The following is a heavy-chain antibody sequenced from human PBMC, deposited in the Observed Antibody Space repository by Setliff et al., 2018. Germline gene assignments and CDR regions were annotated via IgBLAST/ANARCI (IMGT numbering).Heavy chain of an antibody. CDR1: GFTFSSLW. D-gene: IGHD3-10*01. V-gene: IGHV3-7*01. Sequence: GGSLRLSCAASGFTFSSLWMSWVRQAPGKGLEWVANINQDGITIYYADSVRGRFTISRDNAKDSLYLQMNSLRAEDTALYYCARDGVFYAMDVWGRGTTVTVSS. CDR2: INQDGITI. CDR3: ARDGVFYAMDV. J-gene: IGHJ6*02.